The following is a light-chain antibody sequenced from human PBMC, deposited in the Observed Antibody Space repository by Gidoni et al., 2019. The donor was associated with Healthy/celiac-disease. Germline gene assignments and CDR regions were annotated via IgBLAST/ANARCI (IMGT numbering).Light chain of an antibody. J-gene: IGKJ2*01. CDR3: QQYYSTPLT. CDR2: CAS. Sequence: DIVMTQSPDSLAVSLGERATINCKSSQSVLYSSNNKNYLAWYQQKPVQPPKLLIYCASTRESGVPDRFSGSGSGTDFTLTISSLQAEDVAVYYCQQYYSTPLTFGQGTKLEIK. CDR1: QSVLYSSNNKNY. V-gene: IGKV4-1*01.